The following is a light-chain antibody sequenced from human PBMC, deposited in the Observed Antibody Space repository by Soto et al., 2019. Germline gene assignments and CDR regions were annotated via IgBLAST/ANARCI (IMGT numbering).Light chain of an antibody. CDR1: RLDIGSNY. CDR3: ATWDDGLGGVV. CDR2: RNN. V-gene: IGLV1-47*01. J-gene: IGLJ2*01. Sequence: QYVLTQPPSASGTPGQRVTISCSGNRLDIGSNYVYWYQKLPGTAPKLLIYRNNQRPSGVPDRFSGSKSGTSASLAVSGLRSEEEDDYYCATWDDGLGGVVFGGGTKLTVL.